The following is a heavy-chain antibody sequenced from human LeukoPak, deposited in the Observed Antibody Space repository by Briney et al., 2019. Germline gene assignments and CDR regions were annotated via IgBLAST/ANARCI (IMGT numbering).Heavy chain of an antibody. CDR1: GFTFSSYA. Sequence: PGGSLRLSCAASGFTFSSYAMSWVRQAPGKGLEWVSAISGSGGSTYYADSVKGRFTIYRDNSKNTLYLQMNSLRAEDTAVYYCAKDDYDFYYYMDVWGKGTTVTVSS. D-gene: IGHD3-3*01. J-gene: IGHJ6*03. CDR2: ISGSGGST. V-gene: IGHV3-23*01. CDR3: AKDDYDFYYYMDV.